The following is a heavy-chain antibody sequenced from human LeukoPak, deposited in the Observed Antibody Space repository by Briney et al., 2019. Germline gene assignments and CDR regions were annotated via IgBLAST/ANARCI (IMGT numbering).Heavy chain of an antibody. V-gene: IGHV4-38-2*02. CDR3: ARDGYNVSYWYFDL. J-gene: IGHJ2*01. Sequence: PSETLSLTCTVSGYSISSGYYWGWIRQPPGKGLEWIGSVYHSGSTYYNPSLKSRVTISVDTSKNQFSLKLSSVTAADTAVYYCARDGYNVSYWYFDLWGRGTLVTVSS. CDR1: GYSISSGYY. D-gene: IGHD5-24*01. CDR2: VYHSGST.